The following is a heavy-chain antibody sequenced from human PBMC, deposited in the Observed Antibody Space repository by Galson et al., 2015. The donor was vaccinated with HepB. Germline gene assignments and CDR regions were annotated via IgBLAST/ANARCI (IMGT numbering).Heavy chain of an antibody. CDR3: ARQDRDYSYFDY. V-gene: IGHV5-51*01. D-gene: IGHD4-17*01. CDR1: GYDFTSHW. J-gene: IGHJ4*02. CDR2: IWPGDSDS. Sequence: QSGAEVKKPGESLKISCKGSGYDFTSHWIGWVRQMPGKGLEWMGIIWPGDSDSRSSPSFQGQVTISVDKSINTAYLHWSSLKASDTAIYYCARQDRDYSYFDYWGQGTLVTVSS.